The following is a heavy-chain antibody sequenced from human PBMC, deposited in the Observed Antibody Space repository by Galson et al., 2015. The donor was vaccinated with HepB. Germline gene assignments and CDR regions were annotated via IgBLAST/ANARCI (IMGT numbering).Heavy chain of an antibody. J-gene: IGHJ4*02. CDR2: IYWNDDK. CDR3: AHGFGSLSSYGHPTFDY. V-gene: IGHV2-5*01. D-gene: IGHD5-18*01. CDR1: GFSLSTIGVG. Sequence: PALVKPTQTLTLTCTFSGFSLSTIGVGVGWIRQPPGKALEWLALIYWNDDKRYSPSLKSRLTIAKDTSKNQVVLTMTNMDPVDTATYYCAHGFGSLSSYGHPTFDYWGQGTLVTVSS.